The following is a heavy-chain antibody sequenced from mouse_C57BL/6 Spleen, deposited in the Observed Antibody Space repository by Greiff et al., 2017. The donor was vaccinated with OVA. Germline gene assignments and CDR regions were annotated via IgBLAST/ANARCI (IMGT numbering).Heavy chain of an antibody. CDR2: IDPSDSYT. D-gene: IGHD4-1*01. CDR3: APNWDGFAY. Sequence: QVQLQQPGAELVKPGASVKLSCKASGYTFTSYWMQWVKQRPGKGLEWIGEIDPSDSYTNYNQKFKGKATLTVDTSSSTAYMQLSSLTSEDAAVYYCAPNWDGFAYWGQGTLVTVSA. J-gene: IGHJ3*01. V-gene: IGHV1-50*01. CDR1: GYTFTSYW.